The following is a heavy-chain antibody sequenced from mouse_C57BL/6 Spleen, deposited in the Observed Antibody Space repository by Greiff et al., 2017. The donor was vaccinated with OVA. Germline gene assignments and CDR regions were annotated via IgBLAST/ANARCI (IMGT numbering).Heavy chain of an antibody. D-gene: IGHD1-1*01. J-gene: IGHJ4*01. CDR3: TSEHYYGSSYDARDY. Sequence: EVQLQQSGAELVRPGASVKLSCTASGFNIKDDYMHWVKQRPEQGLEWIGWIDPENGDTEYASKFQGKATITADTSSNTAYLQLSSLTSEDTAVYYCTSEHYYGSSYDARDYWGQGTSVTVSS. V-gene: IGHV14-4*01. CDR1: GFNIKDDY. CDR2: IDPENGDT.